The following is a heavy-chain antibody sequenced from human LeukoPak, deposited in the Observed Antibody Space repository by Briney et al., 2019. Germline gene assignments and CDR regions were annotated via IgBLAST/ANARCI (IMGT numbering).Heavy chain of an antibody. J-gene: IGHJ4*02. V-gene: IGHV3-48*04. CDR3: ARRSSGYYSVDY. CDR2: ISSSGSTI. D-gene: IGHD3-22*01. Sequence: QPGGSLRLSCAASGFTFSSYAMSWVRQAPGKGLEWVSYISSSGSTIYYTDSVKGRFTISRDNAKNSLYLQMNSLRAEDTAVYYCARRSSGYYSVDYWGQGTLVTVSS. CDR1: GFTFSSYA.